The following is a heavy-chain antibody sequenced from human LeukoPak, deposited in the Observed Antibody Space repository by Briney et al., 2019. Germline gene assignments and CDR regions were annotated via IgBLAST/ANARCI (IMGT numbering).Heavy chain of an antibody. D-gene: IGHD2-15*01. J-gene: IGHJ4*02. CDR3: ARFRSLGYCSGGSCYSYFDY. V-gene: IGHV1-2*02. CDR1: GYTFTGYY. CDR2: INPNSGGT. Sequence: ASVKVSCKASGYTFTGYYMHWVRQAPGQGLEWMGWINPNSGGTNYAQKFQGRVTMTRDTSISTAYMELRSLRSDDTAVYYCARFRSLGYCSGGSCYSYFDYWGQGTLVTVSS.